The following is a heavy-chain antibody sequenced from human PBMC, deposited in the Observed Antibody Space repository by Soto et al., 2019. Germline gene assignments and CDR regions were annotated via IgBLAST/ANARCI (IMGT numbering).Heavy chain of an antibody. CDR2: IYPGDSDT. V-gene: IGHV5-51*01. CDR1: GYSFTIYW. Sequence: PGESLKISCKGSGYSFTIYWIGWVRQMPGKGLEWMGIIYPGDSDTRYSPSFQGQVTISADKSISTAYLQWSSLKASDTAMYYCARTPHCXSTSCYNPGGSYYYGMDVWGQGTTVTVSS. D-gene: IGHD2-2*02. CDR3: ARTPHCXSTSCYNPGGSYYYGMDV. J-gene: IGHJ6*02.